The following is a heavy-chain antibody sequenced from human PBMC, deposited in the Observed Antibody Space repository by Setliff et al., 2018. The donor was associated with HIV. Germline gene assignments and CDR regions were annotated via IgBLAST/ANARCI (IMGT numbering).Heavy chain of an antibody. CDR2: IIPILGVP. Sequence: SVKVSCKASGGPFTSSSIGWVRQAPGQGLEWMGRIIPILGVPRYAQKFQGRVTMTRDTSTSTVYMELSSLRSEDTAVYCCARDGVVVAGTDYYYYMDVWGKGTTVTVSS. D-gene: IGHD2-15*01. CDR1: GGPFTSSS. J-gene: IGHJ6*03. V-gene: IGHV1-69*04. CDR3: ARDGVVVAGTDYYYYMDV.